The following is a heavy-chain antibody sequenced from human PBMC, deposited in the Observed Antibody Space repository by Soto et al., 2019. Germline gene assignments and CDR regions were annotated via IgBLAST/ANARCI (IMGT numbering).Heavy chain of an antibody. D-gene: IGHD2-8*01. Sequence: SETLSLTCTVSGDTVISGGYYWNWIRQHPGRGPEWLGYIYDSETTYYNPSLESRLSISVDASKNQFSLKVTSVTPADTAVYYCARENFGVIIHDAFDLWGQGTMVTVSS. V-gene: IGHV4-31*03. J-gene: IGHJ3*01. CDR1: GDTVISGGYY. CDR2: IYDSETT. CDR3: ARENFGVIIHDAFDL.